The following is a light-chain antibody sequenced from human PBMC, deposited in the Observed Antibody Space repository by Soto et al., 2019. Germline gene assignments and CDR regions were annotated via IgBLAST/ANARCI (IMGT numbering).Light chain of an antibody. J-gene: IGKJ5*01. CDR2: GAA. Sequence: EIVMRQSPATLCVSXGERATLSGRTRWRVGSTLARYRQKPGQAPRIRXXGAATRATGIQARLSGSGSGKEFTLNLSSLHSEDFAVYYCKQYNNWPPITFGQGTRLEIK. CDR3: KQYNNWPPIT. CDR1: WRVGST. V-gene: IGKV3-15*01.